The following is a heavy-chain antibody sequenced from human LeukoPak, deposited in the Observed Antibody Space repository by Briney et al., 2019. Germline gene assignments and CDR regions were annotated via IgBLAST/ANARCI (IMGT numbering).Heavy chain of an antibody. D-gene: IGHD1-26*01. CDR2: TRNKANSYTT. CDR3: ARSGSHDY. J-gene: IGHJ4*02. Sequence: GGSLRLSCAVSGFTSSDQYMDWVRQAPGKGLEWVGRTRNKANSYTTAYAASVKGRFTISRDDSRNSVYLQMNSLKTEDAAVYYCARSGSHDYWGQGTLVTVSS. CDR1: GFTSSDQY. V-gene: IGHV3-72*01.